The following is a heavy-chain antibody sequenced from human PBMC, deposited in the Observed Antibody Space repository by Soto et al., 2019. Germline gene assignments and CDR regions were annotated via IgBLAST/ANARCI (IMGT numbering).Heavy chain of an antibody. J-gene: IGHJ6*02. CDR2: IYYSGST. CDR3: ARGMTTVTTGVYYYGMDV. V-gene: IGHV4-59*01. CDR1: GGSISSYY. Sequence: SETLSLTCTVSGGSISSYYWSWIRQPPGKGLEWIGYIYYSGSTNYNPSLKSRVTISVDTSKNQFSLKLSSVTAADTAVYYCARGMTTVTTGVYYYGMDVWGQGTTVTVSS. D-gene: IGHD4-17*01.